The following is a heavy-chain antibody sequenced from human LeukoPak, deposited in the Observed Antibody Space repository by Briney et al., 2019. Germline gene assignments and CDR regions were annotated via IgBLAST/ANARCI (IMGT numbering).Heavy chain of an antibody. J-gene: IGHJ4*02. CDR1: GFTFSSYA. CDR3: AREDTIFGVVTTFDY. Sequence: PGGSLRLSCAASGFTFSSYAMHWVRQAPGEGLEWVAVISYDGSNKYYADSVKGRFTISRDNSKNTLYLQMNSLRAEDTAVYYCAREDTIFGVVTTFDYWGQGTLVTVSS. D-gene: IGHD3-3*01. V-gene: IGHV3-30-3*01. CDR2: ISYDGSNK.